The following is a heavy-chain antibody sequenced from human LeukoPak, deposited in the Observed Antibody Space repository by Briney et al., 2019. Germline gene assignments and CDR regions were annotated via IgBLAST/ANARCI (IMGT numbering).Heavy chain of an antibody. Sequence: QTGGSLRLSCAASGFTFSIYSMDWVRQAPGEGLEWVADISYDGSNKYYADSVKGRFTISRDNSKNTLYLKMNSRRAEDTAVYYCARVRSPRYFDYWGQGTLVTVSS. CDR3: ARVRSPRYFDY. CDR2: ISYDGSNK. V-gene: IGHV3-30*03. CDR1: GFTFSIYS. J-gene: IGHJ4*02.